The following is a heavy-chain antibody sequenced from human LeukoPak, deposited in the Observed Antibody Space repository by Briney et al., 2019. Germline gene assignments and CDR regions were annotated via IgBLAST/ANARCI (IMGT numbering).Heavy chain of an antibody. Sequence: KPGGSLRLSCAASGFTFSDYYMSWIRQAPGKGLEWVSYISSSSSYTSYADSVKGRFTISRDNAKNSLYLQMNSLRAEDTAVYYCAGLGYCSGGSCYDLYYFDYWGQGTLVTVSS. D-gene: IGHD2-15*01. CDR3: AGLGYCSGGSCYDLYYFDY. CDR2: ISSSSSYT. J-gene: IGHJ4*02. V-gene: IGHV3-11*06. CDR1: GFTFSDYY.